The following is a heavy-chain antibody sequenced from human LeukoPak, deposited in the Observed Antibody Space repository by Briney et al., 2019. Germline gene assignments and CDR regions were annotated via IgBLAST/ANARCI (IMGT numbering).Heavy chain of an antibody. Sequence: PGGSLRLSCAASGFTFSSYGIHWVRQAPGKGLEWVAVISYDGSNKYYADSVKGRFTISRDNSKNTLYLQMNSLRAEDTAVYYCAKIRSSGEGVDYWGQGTLVTVSS. CDR1: GFTFSSYG. V-gene: IGHV3-30*18. D-gene: IGHD3-22*01. CDR3: AKIRSSGEGVDY. CDR2: ISYDGSNK. J-gene: IGHJ4*02.